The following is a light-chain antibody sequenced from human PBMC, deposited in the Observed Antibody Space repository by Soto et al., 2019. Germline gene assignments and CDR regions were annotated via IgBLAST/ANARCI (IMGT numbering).Light chain of an antibody. J-gene: IGLJ1*01. V-gene: IGLV2-8*01. CDR1: SNDVGGYHY. Sequence: QSVLTQPPSASGSPGQSVTISCTGTSNDVGGYHYVSWNQQHPGRPPKVIIYEVTQRPSGVPDRFSGSKSGNTASLTVSGLQADDEADYYCASYAGSDIFYVFGTGTKLTVL. CDR2: EVT. CDR3: ASYAGSDIFYV.